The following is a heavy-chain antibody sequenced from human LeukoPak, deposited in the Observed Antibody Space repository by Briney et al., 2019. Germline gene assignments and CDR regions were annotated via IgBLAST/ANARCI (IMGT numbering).Heavy chain of an antibody. D-gene: IGHD4-17*01. J-gene: IGHJ3*02. Sequence: PGASVKVSCKASGYTFTSYDINWVRQATGQGLEWMGWMNPNSGNTGYAQKFQGRVTMTRNTSISTAYMELSSLRSEDTAVYYCARAHPSAYGDYENAGAFDIWGQGTMVSVSS. V-gene: IGHV1-8*01. CDR3: ARAHPSAYGDYENAGAFDI. CDR1: GYTFTSYD. CDR2: MNPNSGNT.